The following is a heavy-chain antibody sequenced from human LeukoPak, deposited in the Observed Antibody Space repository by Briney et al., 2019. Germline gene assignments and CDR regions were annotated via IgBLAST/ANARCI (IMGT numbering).Heavy chain of an antibody. Sequence: GGSLRLSCAGSGCNFGIYSMDWVRQAPGKGLEWVAYVSAGSTGIFYAASVKGRFSISRDNAQKSLYLQMNNLRAEDTAIYYCVREKGGFGFVLWGRGTLVTVSS. J-gene: IGHJ4*02. V-gene: IGHV3-48*04. D-gene: IGHD3-16*01. CDR2: VSAGSTGI. CDR3: VREKGGFGFVL. CDR1: GCNFGIYS.